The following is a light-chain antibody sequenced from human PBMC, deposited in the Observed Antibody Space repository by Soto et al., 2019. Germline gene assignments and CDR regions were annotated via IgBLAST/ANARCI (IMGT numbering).Light chain of an antibody. CDR2: DAS. J-gene: IGKJ1*01. CDR3: QQRYNWPPT. Sequence: EIVLTQSPGILSLSPGERASLSCGASQSISSSFLAWYQQKAGQAPRLLIYDASHRATGIPARFSGSGSGTDFTLTINSLEPEDFALYYCQQRYNWPPTFGQGTKVDIK. V-gene: IGKV3-11*01. CDR1: QSISSS.